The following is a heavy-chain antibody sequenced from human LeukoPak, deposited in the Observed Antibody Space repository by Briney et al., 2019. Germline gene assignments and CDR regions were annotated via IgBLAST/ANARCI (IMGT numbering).Heavy chain of an antibody. CDR3: AREYCSSTSCHQTRRFDY. Sequence: SETLSLTCTVSGGSISSYYWSWIRQPPGKGLEWIGYIYYSGSTNYNPSLKSRVTISVDTSKNQFSLKLSSVTAADTAVYYCAREYCSSTSCHQTRRFDYWGQGTLVTVSS. D-gene: IGHD2-2*01. J-gene: IGHJ4*02. V-gene: IGHV4-59*01. CDR1: GGSISSYY. CDR2: IYYSGST.